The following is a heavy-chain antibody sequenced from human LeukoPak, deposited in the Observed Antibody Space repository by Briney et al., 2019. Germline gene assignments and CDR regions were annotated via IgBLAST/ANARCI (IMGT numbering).Heavy chain of an antibody. CDR3: ARDPNYYDSSGYYFRRYYYYYMDV. V-gene: IGHV3-23*01. Sequence: GGSLRLSCAASGFTFSSYAMSWVRQAPGKGLEWVSAISGSGGSTYYADSVKGRFTISRDNSKNTLYLQMNSLRAEDTAVYYCARDPNYYDSSGYYFRRYYYYYMDVWGKGTTVTVSS. CDR2: ISGSGGST. J-gene: IGHJ6*03. D-gene: IGHD3-22*01. CDR1: GFTFSSYA.